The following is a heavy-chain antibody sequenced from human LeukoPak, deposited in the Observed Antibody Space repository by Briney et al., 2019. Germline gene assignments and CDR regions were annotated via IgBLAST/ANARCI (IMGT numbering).Heavy chain of an antibody. V-gene: IGHV3-30*04. CDR3: AELSITMIGGV. CDR2: ISYDGSNK. CDR1: GFTFSSYA. J-gene: IGHJ6*04. D-gene: IGHD3-10*02. Sequence: GGSLRLSCAASGFTFSSYAMHWVRQAPGKGLEWVAVISYDGSNKYYADSVKGRFTIPRDNSKNTLYLQMNSLRAEDTAVYYCAELSITMIGGVWGKGTTVTISS.